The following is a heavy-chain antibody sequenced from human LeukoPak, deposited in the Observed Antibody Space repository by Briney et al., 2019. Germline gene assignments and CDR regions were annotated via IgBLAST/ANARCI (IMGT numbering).Heavy chain of an antibody. J-gene: IGHJ4*02. CDR2: IIPILGIA. V-gene: IGHV1-69*04. D-gene: IGHD5-12*01. Sequence: SVKVSCKASGGSFSSYGISWVRQAPGQGLEWMGRIIPILGIANYAQKFQGRVTIAADKSTSTAYMELSSLRSEDTAVYYCARVVSRPGGYDPFDYWGQGTLVTVSS. CDR1: GGSFSSYG. CDR3: ARVVSRPGGYDPFDY.